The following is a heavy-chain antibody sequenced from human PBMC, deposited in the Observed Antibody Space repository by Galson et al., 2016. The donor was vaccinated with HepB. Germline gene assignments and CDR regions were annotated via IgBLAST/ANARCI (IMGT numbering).Heavy chain of an antibody. Sequence: SLRLSCAASGFTFNAHWMNWVRQAPGKGLEWVANIRGDGIVRYYAESVRGRFTISRDNDKNSLYLQMNGLRVDETSVYYCSKEMTGSYFDWGQGTLVTVSS. CDR3: SKEMTGSYFD. D-gene: IGHD3-10*01. CDR1: GFTFNAHW. J-gene: IGHJ4*02. V-gene: IGHV3-7*01. CDR2: IRGDGIVR.